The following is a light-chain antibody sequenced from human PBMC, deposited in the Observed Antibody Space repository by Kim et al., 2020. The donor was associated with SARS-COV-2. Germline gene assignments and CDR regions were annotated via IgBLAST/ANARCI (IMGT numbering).Light chain of an antibody. Sequence: SYELTQPPSVSVSPGQTARITCSGDALSKQYAYWYQQKPGQAPVLVIFQDSERPSGIPERFSGSSSGTTVTLTISGGQAEDEADYYCQSADNSGTYVVFG. CDR2: QDS. CDR1: ALSKQY. J-gene: IGLJ2*01. V-gene: IGLV3-25*03. CDR3: QSADNSGTYVV.